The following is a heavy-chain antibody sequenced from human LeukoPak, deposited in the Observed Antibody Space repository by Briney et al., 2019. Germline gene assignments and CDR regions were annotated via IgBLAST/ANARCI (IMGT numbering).Heavy chain of an antibody. Sequence: GGSVRLSCAACGFIFSSSAIKWVRQAPGKGLVWVSAIRGSGGGTYCADSVRARFTISRDNSRHTLDLQMNSLRAEDTAVYYCAKDLCSGGSCYSLTAFDIWGQGTMVTVSS. J-gene: IGHJ3*02. D-gene: IGHD2-15*01. V-gene: IGHV3-23*01. CDR2: IRGSGGGT. CDR3: AKDLCSGGSCYSLTAFDI. CDR1: GFIFSSSA.